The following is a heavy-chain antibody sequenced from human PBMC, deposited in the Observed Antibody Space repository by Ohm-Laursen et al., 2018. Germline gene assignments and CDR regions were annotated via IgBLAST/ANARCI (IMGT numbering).Heavy chain of an antibody. V-gene: IGHV3-11*04. D-gene: IGHD1-26*01. CDR2: ISSSGSTI. Sequence: SLRLSCSASGFTFSDYYMSWIRQAPGKGLEWVSYISSSGSTIYYADYLKGRFTISRDNSKNTLYLQMNSLRVEDTAVYYCARDYRYDYWGQGTLVTVSS. J-gene: IGHJ4*02. CDR1: GFTFSDYY. CDR3: ARDYRYDY.